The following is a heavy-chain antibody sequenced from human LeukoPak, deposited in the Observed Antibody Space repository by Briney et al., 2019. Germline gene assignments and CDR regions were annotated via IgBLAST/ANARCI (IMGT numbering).Heavy chain of an antibody. V-gene: IGHV4-39*07. J-gene: IGHJ4*02. CDR2: IYYSGST. Sequence: SETLSLTCTVSGGSISSSSYYWGWIRQPPGKGLEWIGSIYYSGSTYYNPSLKSRVTISVHTSKNQFSLKLSSVTAADTAVYYCARGGDPHDSSGYFDYWGQGTLVTVSS. CDR1: GGSISSSSYY. CDR3: ARGGDPHDSSGYFDY. D-gene: IGHD3-22*01.